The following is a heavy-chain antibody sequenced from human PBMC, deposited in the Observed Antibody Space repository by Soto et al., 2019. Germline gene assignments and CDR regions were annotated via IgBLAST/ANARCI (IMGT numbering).Heavy chain of an antibody. Sequence: QVQLQESGPGLVKPSETLSLTCTVSGGSISNHYWSWIRQPPGKGLEWIGYIYYNGNTNYNPSLKSRLTMTVDTSKNQISLNLSSVTAADTAVYYCTRANWYSEYWGQGTLVTVSS. D-gene: IGHD7-27*01. CDR3: TRANWYSEY. J-gene: IGHJ4*02. CDR1: GGSISNHY. V-gene: IGHV4-59*11. CDR2: IYYNGNT.